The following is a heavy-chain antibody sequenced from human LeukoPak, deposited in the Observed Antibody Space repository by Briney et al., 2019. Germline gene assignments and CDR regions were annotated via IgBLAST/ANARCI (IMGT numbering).Heavy chain of an antibody. V-gene: IGHV1-2*02. J-gene: IGHJ5*02. CDR3: ARVPTPRSGYYGWFDP. Sequence: ASVKVSCKASGYTFTGYYMRWVRQAPGQGLEWMGWINPNSGGTNYAQKFQGRVTMTRDTSISTAYMELSRLRSDDTAVYYCARVPTPRSGYYGWFDPWGQGTLVTVFS. D-gene: IGHD3-3*01. CDR1: GYTFTGYY. CDR2: INPNSGGT.